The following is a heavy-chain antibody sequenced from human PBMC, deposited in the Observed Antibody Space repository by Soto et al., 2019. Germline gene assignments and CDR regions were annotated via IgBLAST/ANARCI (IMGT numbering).Heavy chain of an antibody. CDR3: AKDPTSYDSSAQFDS. J-gene: IGHJ4*02. V-gene: IGHV3-23*01. CDR1: GFSFNIFA. CDR2: ISGGGGST. D-gene: IGHD3-22*01. Sequence: PGGSLRLSCAASGFSFNIFAMNWVRQAPGKGLEWVSGISGGGGSTYYADSVKGRFTISRDNSNNTLYLQMNSLRAEDTAVYYCAKDPTSYDSSAQFDSWGQGTQVTVSS.